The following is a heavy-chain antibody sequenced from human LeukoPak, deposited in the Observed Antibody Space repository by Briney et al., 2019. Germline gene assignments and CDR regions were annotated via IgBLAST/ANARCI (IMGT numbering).Heavy chain of an antibody. Sequence: PSETLSLTCTVSGGSISSSSYYWGWIRQPPGKGLEWIGSIYYSGSTYYNPSLKSRVTISVDTSKNQFSLKLSSVTAADTAVYYCARDYHFHYYYYMDVWGKGTTVTISS. CDR2: IYYSGST. CDR3: ARDYHFHYYYYMDV. J-gene: IGHJ6*03. V-gene: IGHV4-39*07. D-gene: IGHD3-3*02. CDR1: GGSISSSSYY.